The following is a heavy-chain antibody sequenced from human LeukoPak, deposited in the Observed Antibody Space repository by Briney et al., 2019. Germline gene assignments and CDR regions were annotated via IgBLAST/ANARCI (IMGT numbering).Heavy chain of an antibody. Sequence: PSGTLSLTCTVSGGSISSYYWSWIRQPPGKGLEWIGDIYYSGSTNYNPSLKSRVTISVDTSKNQFSLKLSSVTAADTAVYYCARVIGYCSSTSCYLHGMDVWGQGTTVTVSS. CDR3: ARVIGYCSSTSCYLHGMDV. CDR1: GGSISSYY. D-gene: IGHD2-2*01. V-gene: IGHV4-59*01. CDR2: IYYSGST. J-gene: IGHJ6*02.